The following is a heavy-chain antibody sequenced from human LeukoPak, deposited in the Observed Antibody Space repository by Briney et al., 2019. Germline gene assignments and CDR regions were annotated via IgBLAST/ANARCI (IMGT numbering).Heavy chain of an antibody. CDR2: IYTSGST. CDR3: ARPGVGYCSSTSCSNWFDP. CDR1: GGSISSYY. V-gene: IGHV4-4*07. Sequence: SETLSLTCTVSGGSISSYYWSWIRQPAGKGLEWIGRIYTSGSTNYNPSLKSRVTISVDTSKNQFSLKLSSVTAADTAVYYCARPGVGYCSSTSCSNWFDPWGQGTLVTVSS. D-gene: IGHD2-2*01. J-gene: IGHJ5*02.